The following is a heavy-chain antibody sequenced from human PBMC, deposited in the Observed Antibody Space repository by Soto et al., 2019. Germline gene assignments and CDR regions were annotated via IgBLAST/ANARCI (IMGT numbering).Heavy chain of an antibody. J-gene: IGHJ6*02. CDR3: ARDRQVGSYYDFWSGYPYYYGMDV. Sequence: GGSLRLSCAASGFTFSNYAMHWVRQAPGKGLEWVAVISDNGRSKEYVDSVKGRFTLSRDNSKNTLYLQMNSLRAEDTAVYYCARDRQVGSYYDFWSGYPYYYGMDVWGQGTTVTVSS. V-gene: IGHV3-30*03. CDR1: GFTFSNYA. D-gene: IGHD3-3*01. CDR2: ISDNGRSK.